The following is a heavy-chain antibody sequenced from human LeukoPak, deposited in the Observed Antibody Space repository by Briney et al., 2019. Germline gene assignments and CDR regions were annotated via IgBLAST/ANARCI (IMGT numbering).Heavy chain of an antibody. V-gene: IGHV3-7*01. CDR1: GFTVSTYW. D-gene: IGHD2/OR15-2a*01. CDR3: ARLNRGYCYGTTCYMEPGAGH. Sequence: GGSLRLSCAASGFTVSTYWISWVRQAPGKGLECVANIKEDGSEKYYVDSVKGRFTISRDDAKNSLYLQMNSLRAEDTALYYCARLNRGYCYGTTCYMEPGAGHWGQGTLATVSS. J-gene: IGHJ4*02. CDR2: IKEDGSEK.